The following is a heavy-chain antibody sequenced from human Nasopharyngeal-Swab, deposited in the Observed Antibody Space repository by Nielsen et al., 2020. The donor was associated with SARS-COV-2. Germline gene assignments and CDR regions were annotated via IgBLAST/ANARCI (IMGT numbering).Heavy chain of an antibody. Sequence: WVRQALGQGLEWMGWVSPYNGDTNYAQDFQGRLTMTTDTSTNTAYMELRSLRSDDTAVYYCAREGSFLGYFDYWGQGTLVTVSS. CDR3: AREGSFLGYFDY. CDR2: VSPYNGDT. D-gene: IGHD3-3*01. J-gene: IGHJ4*02. V-gene: IGHV1-18*01.